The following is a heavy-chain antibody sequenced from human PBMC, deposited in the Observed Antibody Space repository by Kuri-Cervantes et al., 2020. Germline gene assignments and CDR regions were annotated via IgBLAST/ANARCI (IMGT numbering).Heavy chain of an antibody. V-gene: IGHV3-30*18. CDR2: ISYDGSNK. D-gene: IGHD6-6*01. CDR1: GFTFSNYG. J-gene: IGHJ6*02. Sequence: LKISCAASGFTFSNYGMHWVRQAPGKGLEWVAVISYDGSNKYYADSVEGRCTISRDNAKNSLYLQMNSLRAEDTALYYCAKDISVYSSFSMDVWGQGTTVTVSS. CDR3: AKDISVYSSFSMDV.